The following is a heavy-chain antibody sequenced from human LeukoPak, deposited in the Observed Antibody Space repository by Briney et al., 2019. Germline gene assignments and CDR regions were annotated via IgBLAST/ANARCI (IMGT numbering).Heavy chain of an antibody. CDR1: GFNFNVYS. D-gene: IGHD3-3*01. Sequence: PGGSLRLSCAASGFNFNVYSMNWVRQAPGKGLEWISYMTSDSNTIYYADSVRGRFTIPRDNAKKSVYLELSNLRADGTAMYYCARSTEWFADYWGQGTLVTVSS. CDR3: ARSTEWFADY. V-gene: IGHV3-48*01. J-gene: IGHJ4*02. CDR2: MTSDSNTI.